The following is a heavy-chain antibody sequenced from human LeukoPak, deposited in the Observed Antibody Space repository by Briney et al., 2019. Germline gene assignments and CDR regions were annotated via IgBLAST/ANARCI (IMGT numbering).Heavy chain of an antibody. D-gene: IGHD6-19*01. CDR3: ARELLSIAVAGTKYFDY. Sequence: PGGSLRLSCAASGFTFSSYWMSWVRQAPGKGLEWVANIKQDGSEKYYVDSVKGRFTISRDNAKNSLYLQMSSLRAEDTAVYYCARELLSIAVAGTKYFDYWGQGTLVTVFS. CDR2: IKQDGSEK. J-gene: IGHJ4*02. CDR1: GFTFSSYW. V-gene: IGHV3-7*01.